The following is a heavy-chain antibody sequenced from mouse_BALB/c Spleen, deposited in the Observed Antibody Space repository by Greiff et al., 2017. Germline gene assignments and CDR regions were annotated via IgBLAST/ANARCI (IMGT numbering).Heavy chain of an antibody. V-gene: IGHV1-7*01. D-gene: IGHD1-1*01. J-gene: IGHJ2*01. CDR3: AREMDGRVY. Sequence: QVQLKQSGAELAKPGASVKMSCKASGYTFTSYWMHWVKQRPGQGLEWIGYINPSTGYTEYNQKFKDKATLTADKSSSTAYMQLSSLTSEDSAVYYCAREMDGRVYWGQGTTLTVSS. CDR2: INPSTGYT. CDR1: GYTFTSYW.